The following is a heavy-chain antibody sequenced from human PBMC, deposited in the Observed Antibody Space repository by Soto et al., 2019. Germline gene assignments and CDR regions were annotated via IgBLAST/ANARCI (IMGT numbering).Heavy chain of an antibody. D-gene: IGHD6-19*01. Sequence: GESLKISCKGSGYSFTSYWIGWVRQMPGKGLEWMGIIYPGDSDTRYSPSFQGQVTISADKSISTAYLQWSSLKASDTAMYYCARKSTPLAVAGRRDAFDIWGQGTMVTVSS. CDR3: ARKSTPLAVAGRRDAFDI. CDR2: IYPGDSDT. V-gene: IGHV5-51*01. J-gene: IGHJ3*02. CDR1: GYSFTSYW.